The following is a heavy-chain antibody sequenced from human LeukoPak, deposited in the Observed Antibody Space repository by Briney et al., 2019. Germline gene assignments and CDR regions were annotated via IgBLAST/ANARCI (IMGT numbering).Heavy chain of an antibody. D-gene: IGHD3-10*01. CDR3: ARDSGTTGEVKFDP. J-gene: IGHJ5*02. Sequence: SETLSLTCAVYGGSFSGYYWSWIRQPPGKGLEWIGEINHSGSTNYNPSLKSRVTISVDTSKNQFSLKLSSVTAADTAVYYCARDSGTTGEVKFDPWGQGTLVTVSS. V-gene: IGHV4-34*01. CDR2: INHSGST. CDR1: GGSFSGYY.